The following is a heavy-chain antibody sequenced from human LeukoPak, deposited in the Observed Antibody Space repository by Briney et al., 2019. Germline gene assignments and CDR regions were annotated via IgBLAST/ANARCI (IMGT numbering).Heavy chain of an antibody. D-gene: IGHD6-6*01. J-gene: IGHJ6*03. V-gene: IGHV3-21*01. Sequence: PGGSLRLSCAASGFTFSSYSMNWVRQAPGKGLEWVSSISSSSSYIYYADSVKGRFTISRDNAKNSLYLQMNSLRAEDTAVYYCASLKQLVPGYYYYYMDVWGKGTTVTVSS. CDR3: ASLKQLVPGYYYYYMDV. CDR2: ISSSSSYI. CDR1: GFTFSSYS.